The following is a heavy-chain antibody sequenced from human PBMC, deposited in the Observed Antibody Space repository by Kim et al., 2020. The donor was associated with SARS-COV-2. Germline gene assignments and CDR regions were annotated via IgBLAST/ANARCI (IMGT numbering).Heavy chain of an antibody. Sequence: GGSLRLSCAASGFTFSSYSMNWVRQAPGKGLEWVSSISSSSSYIYYADSVKGRFTISRDNAKNSLYLQMNSLRAEDTAVYYCATVSSGYDSPSRYWGQGTLVTVSS. J-gene: IGHJ4*02. CDR3: ATVSSGYDSPSRY. CDR1: GFTFSSYS. D-gene: IGHD5-12*01. V-gene: IGHV3-21*01. CDR2: ISSSSSYI.